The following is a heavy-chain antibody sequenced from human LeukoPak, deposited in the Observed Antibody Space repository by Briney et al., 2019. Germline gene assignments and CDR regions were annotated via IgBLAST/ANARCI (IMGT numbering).Heavy chain of an antibody. CDR3: ARHGSYYPYYFDY. CDR2: IYYSGST. D-gene: IGHD3-22*01. Sequence: SETLSLTCTVSGGSISSYYWSWIRQPPGKGLEWIGYIYYSGSTNYNTSLKSRVTISVDTSKNQFSLKLSSVTAADTAVYYCARHGSYYPYYFDYWGQGTLVTVSS. CDR1: GGSISSYY. V-gene: IGHV4-59*08. J-gene: IGHJ4*02.